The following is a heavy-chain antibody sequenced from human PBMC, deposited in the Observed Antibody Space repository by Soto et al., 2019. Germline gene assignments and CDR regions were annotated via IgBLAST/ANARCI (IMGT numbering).Heavy chain of an antibody. CDR2: ISWNGGSI. J-gene: IGHJ4*02. Sequence: EVQVVESGGGLVQPGRSLRLSCAASGFTFDDYAMHWVRRAPGKGLEWVSGISWNGGSIGCADSVKGRFTISRDNAKNSLYLQMNSLRAEDTALYYCAKDRRVGYSSGTSVDYWGQGTQVTVSS. D-gene: IGHD6-19*01. CDR3: AKDRRVGYSSGTSVDY. CDR1: GFTFDDYA. V-gene: IGHV3-9*01.